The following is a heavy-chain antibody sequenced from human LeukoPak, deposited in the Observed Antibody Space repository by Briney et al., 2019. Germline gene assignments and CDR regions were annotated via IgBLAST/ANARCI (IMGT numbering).Heavy chain of an antibody. V-gene: IGHV4-4*09. CDR3: ARRLRSGHVDY. D-gene: IGHD5-12*01. Sequence: SETLSLTCTVSGGSISSYYWSWIRQPPGKGLEWIGYIYTSGSTNYSPSLKSRVTISVDTSKNQFSLKLSSVTAADTAVYYCARRLRSGHVDYWGQGTLVTVSS. CDR1: GGSISSYY. CDR2: IYTSGST. J-gene: IGHJ4*02.